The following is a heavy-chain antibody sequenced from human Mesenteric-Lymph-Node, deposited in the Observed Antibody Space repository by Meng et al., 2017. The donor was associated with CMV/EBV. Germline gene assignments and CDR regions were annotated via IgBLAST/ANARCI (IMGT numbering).Heavy chain of an antibody. V-gene: IGHV5-51*01. J-gene: IGHJ4*02. CDR1: GYSFTSYW. Sequence: GESLKISCKGSGYSFTSYWIGWVRQMPGKGLEWMGIIYPGDSDTRYSPSFQGQVTISADKSISTDYLQWSSLKASDTAMYYCARRRSIAAAGTISYFDYWGQGTLVTVSS. D-gene: IGHD6-13*01. CDR3: ARRRSIAAAGTISYFDY. CDR2: IYPGDSDT.